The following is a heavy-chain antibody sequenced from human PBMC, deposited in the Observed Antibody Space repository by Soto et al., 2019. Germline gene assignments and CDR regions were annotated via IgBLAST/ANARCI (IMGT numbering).Heavy chain of an antibody. CDR3: ARDRSIYGECCTGDGELYSFPTRGSCDL. D-gene: IGHD1-26*01. CDR2: AYYSGST. J-gene: IGHJ2*01. V-gene: IGHV4-59*01. CDR1: YS. Sequence: YSWIWIRESTRKGLEWIGYAYYSGSTDYNPSLKSRVTMSVDTSKNQVSLKLNSVTTADTAVYYFARDRSIYGECCTGDGELYSFPTRGSCDL.